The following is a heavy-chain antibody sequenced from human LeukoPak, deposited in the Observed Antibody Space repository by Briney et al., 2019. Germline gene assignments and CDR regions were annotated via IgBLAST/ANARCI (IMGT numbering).Heavy chain of an antibody. V-gene: IGHV1-69*01. J-gene: IGHJ4*02. Sequence: KVSCKASGGTFSSYAISWVRQAPGQGLEWMGGIIPIFGTANYAQKFQGRVTITADESTSTAYMELSSLRSEDTAVYYCAREGYCSGGSCQYFDYWGQGTLVTVSS. D-gene: IGHD2-15*01. CDR3: AREGYCSGGSCQYFDY. CDR2: IIPIFGTA. CDR1: GGTFSSYA.